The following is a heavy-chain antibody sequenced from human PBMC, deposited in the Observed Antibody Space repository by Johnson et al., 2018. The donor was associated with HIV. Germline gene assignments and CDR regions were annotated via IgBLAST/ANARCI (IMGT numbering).Heavy chain of an antibody. J-gene: IGHJ3*02. CDR1: GFTFDDYA. V-gene: IGHV3-9*01. CDR3: ARDSRTYNFWSGSEAFDI. CDR2: ISWNSGSI. D-gene: IGHD3-3*01. Sequence: VQLVESGGGLVQPGRSLRLSCAASGFTFDDYAMHWVRQAPGKGLEWVSGISWNSGSIGYADSVKGRFTISRDNAKNSLYLQMNSLRAEYTAVYYCARDSRTYNFWSGSEAFDIWGQGTMVTGSS.